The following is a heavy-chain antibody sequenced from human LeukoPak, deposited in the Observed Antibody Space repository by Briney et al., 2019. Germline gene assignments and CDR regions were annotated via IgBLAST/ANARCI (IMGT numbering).Heavy chain of an antibody. CDR2: IHYTGIT. CDR1: GGSMNNYY. V-gene: IGHV4-59*01. J-gene: IGHJ3*02. D-gene: IGHD6-25*01. CDR3: ARILEGSGATFDI. Sequence: SETLSLTCIVSGGSMNNYYWSWIRQPPGKGLEWIAYIHYTGITNYNPFLKSRVTISLDTSKSQFSLKLNSVTAADTAFYYCARILEGSGATFDIWGQGAMVTVSS.